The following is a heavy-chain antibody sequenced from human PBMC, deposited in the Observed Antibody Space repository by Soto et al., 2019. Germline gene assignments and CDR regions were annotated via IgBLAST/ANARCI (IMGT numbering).Heavy chain of an antibody. CDR3: ARSLRYCSSTSCYPRGFDY. J-gene: IGHJ4*02. V-gene: IGHV1-2*04. CDR1: GYTFTGYY. D-gene: IGHD2-2*01. CDR2: INPNSGGT. Sequence: ASVKVSCKASGYTFTGYYMHWVRQAPGQGLEWMGWINPNSGGTNYAQKFQGWVTMTRDTSISTAYMELSRLRSDDTAVYYCARSLRYCSSTSCYPRGFDYWGQGTLVTVSS.